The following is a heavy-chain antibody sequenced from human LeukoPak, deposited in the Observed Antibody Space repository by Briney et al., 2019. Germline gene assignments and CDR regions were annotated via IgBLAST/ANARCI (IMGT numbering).Heavy chain of an antibody. D-gene: IGHD4-17*01. Sequence: SETLSLTCTVSGGSISSSSYYWGWIRQPPGKGLEWIGSIYYSGSTYYNPSLKSRVTISVDTSKNQFSLKLSSVTAADTAVCYCARAGTVTTIYYYYYMDVWGKGTTVTVSS. V-gene: IGHV4-39*07. J-gene: IGHJ6*03. CDR3: ARAGTVTTIYYYYYMDV. CDR2: IYYSGST. CDR1: GGSISSSSYY.